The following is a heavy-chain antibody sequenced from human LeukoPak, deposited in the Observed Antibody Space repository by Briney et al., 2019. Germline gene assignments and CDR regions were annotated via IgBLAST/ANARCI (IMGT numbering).Heavy chain of an antibody. V-gene: IGHV3-23*01. D-gene: IGHD1-26*01. CDR3: AKDLLWELLRGGAFDI. CDR1: GFTFSSYA. CDR2: ISGSGGST. Sequence: GGSLRLSCAASGFTFSSYAVSWVRQAPGKGLEWVSAISGSGGSTYYADSVKGRFTISRDNSKNTLYLQMNSLRAEDTAVYYCAKDLLWELLRGGAFDIWGQGTMVTVSS. J-gene: IGHJ3*02.